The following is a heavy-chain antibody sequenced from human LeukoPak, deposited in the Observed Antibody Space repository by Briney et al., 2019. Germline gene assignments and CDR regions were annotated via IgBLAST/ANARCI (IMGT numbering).Heavy chain of an antibody. V-gene: IGHV3-7*01. D-gene: IGHD6-19*01. CDR3: ARDQYSSGWFDGLFDY. J-gene: IGHJ4*02. CDR2: IKQDGSVK. Sequence: PGGSLRLSCAASGFTFSSYWMSWVRQAPGKGLKWVANIKQDGSVKYYVDSVKGRFTISRDNAKNSLYLQMNSLRAEDTAVYYCARDQYSSGWFDGLFDYWGRGTLVTVSS. CDR1: GFTFSSYW.